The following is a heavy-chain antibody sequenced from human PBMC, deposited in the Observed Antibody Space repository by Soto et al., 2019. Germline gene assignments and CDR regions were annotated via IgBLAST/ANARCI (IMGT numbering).Heavy chain of an antibody. CDR2: ISPYNGKT. J-gene: IGHJ4*02. V-gene: IGHV1-18*01. CDR3: ARADFGDTKIYSFDH. CDR1: GYTFTEYG. D-gene: IGHD4-17*01. Sequence: ASVKVSCKTSGYTFTEYGISWFRQAPGQGLEWMGWISPYNGKTNYIQEFQDRVTITTDTSSTTVYMDLRTLKSDDTAIYFCARADFGDTKIYSFDHWGQGTLVTVSS.